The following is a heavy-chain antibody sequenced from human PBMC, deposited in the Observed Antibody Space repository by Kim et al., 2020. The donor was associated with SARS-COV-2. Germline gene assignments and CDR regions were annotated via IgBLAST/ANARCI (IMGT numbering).Heavy chain of an antibody. CDR2: ISHSGST. CDR3: ARGPRQRPSRPYTYYINV. D-gene: IGHD1-1*01. CDR1: GGTFSGYY. J-gene: IGHJ6*03. Sequence: SETLSLTCAVYGGTFSGYYRSWIRQPPGKGLEWIGEISHSGSTNYNPSLKSRVTISVGTPKNQIPFMLSSFIAADAAVFYCARGPRQRPSRPYTYYINV. V-gene: IGHV4-34*01.